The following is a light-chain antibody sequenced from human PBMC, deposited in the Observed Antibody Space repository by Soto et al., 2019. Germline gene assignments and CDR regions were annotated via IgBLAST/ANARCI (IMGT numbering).Light chain of an antibody. CDR1: RSNIGDNA. J-gene: IGLJ1*01. V-gene: IGLV1-36*01. CDR3: SAWDDSLNAYV. CDR2: YDD. Sequence: QSVLTQPPSVSEAPRQRVTISCSGRRSNIGDNAVNWYQQVPGKAPKLLIYYDDLLPSGVSDRVSGYKSGTSASQAISGLQSDDEAYYYWSAWDDSLNAYVFGTGTKVPVL.